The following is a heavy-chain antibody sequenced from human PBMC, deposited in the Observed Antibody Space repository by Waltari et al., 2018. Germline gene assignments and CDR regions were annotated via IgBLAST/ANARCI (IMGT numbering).Heavy chain of an antibody. V-gene: IGHV3-23*01. CDR3: TTVSGAPAGHYYDY. J-gene: IGHJ4*02. D-gene: IGHD6-13*01. CDR2: ISGSGDST. CDR1: GLPFSNYI. Sequence: EVQLLEAGGTLVQPGGSLRLSCAASGLPFSNYIMTWVRQAQGKGLEWVSGISGSGDSTYYPDSVKGRFTISRDNSKNTLYLQMNSLRAEDTAVYYCTTVSGAPAGHYYDYWGQGTLVTVST.